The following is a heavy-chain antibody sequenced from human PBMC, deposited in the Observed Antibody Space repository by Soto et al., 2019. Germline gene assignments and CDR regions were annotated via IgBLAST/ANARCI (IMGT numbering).Heavy chain of an antibody. Sequence: PGGSLRLSCAASGFSFSNCWMHWFRQAPGMGLVWVSHINSDGSSTTYADSVKGRFTISRDNAKNTLYLQMNSLRAEDTAVYYCARAIGYYGMVVWGQGTTVTVSS. D-gene: IGHD3-22*01. CDR1: GFSFSNCW. CDR2: INSDGSST. J-gene: IGHJ6*02. V-gene: IGHV3-74*01. CDR3: ARAIGYYGMVV.